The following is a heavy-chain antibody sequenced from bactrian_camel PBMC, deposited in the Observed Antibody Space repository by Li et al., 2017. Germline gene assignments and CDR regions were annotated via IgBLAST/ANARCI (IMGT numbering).Heavy chain of an antibody. CDR2: IGQHGDT. CDR1: GYTRSSGC. D-gene: IGHD7*01. J-gene: IGHJ4*01. Sequence: HVQLVESGGGSVQAGGSLRLSCAASGYTRSSGCMGWFRQAPGKAREGVAAIGQHGDTSYADSVKGRFTISRDTAKNTLALRMNDLKLEDTAMYYCARRGVCTEYSWWKDEYTTYGQGTQVTVS. V-gene: IGHV3S57*01.